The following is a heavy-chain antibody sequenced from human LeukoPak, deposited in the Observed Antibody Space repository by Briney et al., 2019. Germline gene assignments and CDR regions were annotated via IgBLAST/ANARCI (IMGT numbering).Heavy chain of an antibody. CDR2: INTNTGNP. CDR1: GYTFTSYA. V-gene: IGHV7-4-1*02. J-gene: IGHJ5*02. Sequence: ASVKVSCKASGYTFTSYARNWVRQAPGQGLEWMGWINTNTGNPTYAQGFTGRFVFSLDTSVSTAYLQISSLKAEDTAVYYCARVGASGWPYYNWFDPWGQGTLVTVSS. D-gene: IGHD6-19*01. CDR3: ARVGASGWPYYNWFDP.